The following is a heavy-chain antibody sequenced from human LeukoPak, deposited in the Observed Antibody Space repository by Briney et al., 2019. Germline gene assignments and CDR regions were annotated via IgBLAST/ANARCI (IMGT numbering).Heavy chain of an antibody. D-gene: IGHD3-10*01. Sequence: PSETLSLTCTVSGGSISSGGYYWSWIRQHPGKGLEWIGYIYYSGSTYYNPSLKSRVTISVDTSKNQFSLKLSSVTAADTAVYYCARGGDGSWFSGTGLHFDYWGQGTLVTVSS. CDR1: GGSISSGGYY. J-gene: IGHJ4*02. V-gene: IGHV4-31*03. CDR3: ARGGDGSWFSGTGLHFDY. CDR2: IYYSGST.